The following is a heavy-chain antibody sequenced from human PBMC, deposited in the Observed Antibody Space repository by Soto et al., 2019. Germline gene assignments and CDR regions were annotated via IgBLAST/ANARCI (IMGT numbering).Heavy chain of an antibody. CDR2: INPYNGNT. D-gene: IGHD3-16*01. CDR1: GYTLTSYG. CDR3: ARDWFGIDY. J-gene: IGHJ4*02. V-gene: IGHV1-18*01. Sequence: QVQLVQSGAAVKKPGASVKVSCKASGYTLTSYGISWVRQAPGQGLEWMGWINPYNGNTNYAQKLQGRVTMTPDTSTNTAYMELRSLRSDATAVYYCARDWFGIDYWGQGTLVTVSS.